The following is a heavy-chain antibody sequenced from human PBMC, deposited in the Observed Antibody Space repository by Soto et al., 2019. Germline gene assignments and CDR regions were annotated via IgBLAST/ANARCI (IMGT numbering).Heavy chain of an antibody. V-gene: IGHV4-61*01. J-gene: IGHJ4*02. CDR2: IYSSGST. CDR3: ARDSLALFDS. D-gene: IGHD5-12*01. CDR1: YGSVISGSYY. Sequence: SETLSLTCTFSYGSVISGSYYWTWIRQPPGKGLEWIGYIYSSGSTLYNPSLKSRVIISVDTSMIQFSLKLSSVTAADTAVYYCARDSLALFDSWGQGTLVTVSS.